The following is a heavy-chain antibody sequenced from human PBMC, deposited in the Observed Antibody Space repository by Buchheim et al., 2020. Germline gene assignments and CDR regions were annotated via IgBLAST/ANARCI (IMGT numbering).Heavy chain of an antibody. D-gene: IGHD1-26*01. Sequence: QVQLQESGPGLVEPSETLSLTCTVSGGSISTYYWSWIRQPPGKGLEWIGYIYNSGSTNYSPSLKSRVTISVDTSKNQFSLKLSSVTAADTAVYYCTRGQRGGATHWGQGTL. J-gene: IGHJ4*02. V-gene: IGHV4-59*01. CDR3: TRGQRGGATH. CDR2: IYNSGST. CDR1: GGSISTYY.